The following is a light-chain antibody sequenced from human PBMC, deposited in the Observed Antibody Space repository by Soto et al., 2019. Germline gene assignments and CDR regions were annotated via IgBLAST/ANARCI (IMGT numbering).Light chain of an antibody. J-gene: IGKJ1*01. CDR1: QNINSW. Sequence: GDIVTITCRASQNINSWLAWYQQKPGKAPKLLIYEASTLERGVPSRFGGSGSGTEFTLTISSLQPDDFATYYCQQYSTYPWTFGQGTKVDI. V-gene: IGKV1-5*03. CDR3: QQYSTYPWT. CDR2: EAS.